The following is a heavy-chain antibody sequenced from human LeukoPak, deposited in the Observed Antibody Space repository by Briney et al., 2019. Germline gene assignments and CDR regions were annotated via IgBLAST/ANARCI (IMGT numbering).Heavy chain of an antibody. V-gene: IGHV3-30*04. Sequence: GGSLRLSCAASGFTSSSYAMHWVRQAPGKGLEWVAVISYDGSNKYYADSVKGRFTISRDNSKNTLYLQMNSLRAEDTAVYYCARDRAEGVAAAFTNYYYYGMDVWGQGTTVTVSS. CDR3: ARDRAEGVAAAFTNYYYYGMDV. CDR2: ISYDGSNK. D-gene: IGHD6-19*01. J-gene: IGHJ6*02. CDR1: GFTSSSYA.